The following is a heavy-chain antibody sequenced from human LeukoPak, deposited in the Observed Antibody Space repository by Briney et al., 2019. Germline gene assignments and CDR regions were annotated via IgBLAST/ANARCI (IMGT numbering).Heavy chain of an antibody. CDR1: GGSFSGYY. D-gene: IGHD1-14*01. J-gene: IGHJ3*02. CDR2: INHSGST. V-gene: IGHV4-34*01. Sequence: PSETLSLTCAVYGGSFSGYYWSWIRQPPGKGLEWIGEINHSGSTNYNPSLKSRVTISVDTSKNHFSLRLSSVTAADTAVYYCARPRKTLDAFDIWGQGTMVIVST. CDR3: ARPRKTLDAFDI.